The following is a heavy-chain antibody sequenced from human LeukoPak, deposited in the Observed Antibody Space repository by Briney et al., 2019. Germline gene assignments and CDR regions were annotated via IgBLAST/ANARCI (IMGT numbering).Heavy chain of an antibody. Sequence: SETLSLTCTVFGGSISSSSYYWGWIRQPPGKGLEWIAYIYYTGSINYNPSLKSRATISLDMSKNQFSLKLSSVTAADTAVYFCARANYYDSSGYSRGAFDIWGQGTMVTVSS. D-gene: IGHD3-22*01. V-gene: IGHV4-61*05. J-gene: IGHJ3*02. CDR3: ARANYYDSSGYSRGAFDI. CDR1: GGSISSSSYY. CDR2: IYYTGSI.